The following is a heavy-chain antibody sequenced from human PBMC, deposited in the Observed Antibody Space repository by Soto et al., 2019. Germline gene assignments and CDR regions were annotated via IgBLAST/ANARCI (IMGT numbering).Heavy chain of an antibody. Sequence: SETLSLTCTVSGVSISSSSYYWGWIRQPPGKGLEWIGNIYYSGSTYYNPSLKSRVTISGDTSKNQFSLKLSSVTAADTAVYYCAKRKSSYYYGMDVWGQGTTVTVSS. V-gene: IGHV4-39*01. CDR1: GVSISSSSYY. CDR2: IYYSGST. CDR3: AKRKSSYYYGMDV. J-gene: IGHJ6*02. D-gene: IGHD6-6*01.